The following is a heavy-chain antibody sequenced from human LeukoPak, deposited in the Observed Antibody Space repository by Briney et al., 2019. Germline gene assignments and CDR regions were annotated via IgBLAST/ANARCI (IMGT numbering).Heavy chain of an antibody. CDR1: GFSFISYA. CDR2: MRSDGSDI. D-gene: IGHD2/OR15-2a*01. V-gene: IGHV3-30*02. Sequence: GGSLRLSCAASGFSFISYAMLWFRQAPGKGLEWVAFMRSDGSDIFYAESLKGRFTISRDNGKKTLFLQMNSLRAEDTAVYYCARDDYYFSSENWSQGALVTVPS. J-gene: IGHJ4*02. CDR3: ARDDYYFSSEN.